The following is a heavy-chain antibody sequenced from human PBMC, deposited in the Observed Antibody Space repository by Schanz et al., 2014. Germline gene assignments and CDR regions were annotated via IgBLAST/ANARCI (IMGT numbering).Heavy chain of an antibody. D-gene: IGHD6-13*01. Sequence: QVQLQESGPGLVKPSQTLSLTCAVSGGSISSGGYTWSWIRQPPGKGLEWIGYIYYSGSTYYNPSPKSRVTISVDPSKNQSSLMLGSVTAADTAVYYCARAAGPVDYWGQGTLVTVSS. CDR1: GGSISSGGYT. CDR3: ARAAGPVDY. CDR2: IYYSGST. V-gene: IGHV4-30-4*07. J-gene: IGHJ4*02.